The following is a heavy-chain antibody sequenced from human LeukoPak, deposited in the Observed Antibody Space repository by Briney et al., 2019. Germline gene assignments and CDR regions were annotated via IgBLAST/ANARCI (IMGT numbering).Heavy chain of an antibody. J-gene: IGHJ4*02. V-gene: IGHV3-23*01. Sequence: GGSLRLSCAASGFTFSSYAMNWVRQAPGKGLEWVSSISGSGDRTYYADSVNGRFTISRDNSKNTLYLQMNSLRAEDTAIYYCAKGGPYSSSWGGKFEHWGQGTLVTVSS. CDR3: AKGGPYSSSWGGKFEH. CDR2: ISGSGDRT. CDR1: GFTFSSYA. D-gene: IGHD6-13*01.